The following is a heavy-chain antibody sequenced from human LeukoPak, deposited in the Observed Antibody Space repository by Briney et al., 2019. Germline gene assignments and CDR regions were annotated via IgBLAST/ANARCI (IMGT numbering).Heavy chain of an antibody. V-gene: IGHV3-30-3*01. Sequence: GGSLRLSCAASGFTFSSYAMHWVRQAPGKGLEWVAVISYDGSNKYYADSVKGRFTISRDNSKNTLYLQMNSLRAEDTAVYYCARGNEGSWGQGTLVTVSS. CDR3: ARGNEGS. D-gene: IGHD3-10*01. J-gene: IGHJ4*02. CDR2: ISYDGSNK. CDR1: GFTFSSYA.